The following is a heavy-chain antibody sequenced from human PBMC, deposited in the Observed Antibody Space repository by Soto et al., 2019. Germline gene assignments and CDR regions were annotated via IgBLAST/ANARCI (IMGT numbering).Heavy chain of an antibody. V-gene: IGHV4-39*07. CDR2: VHYSGTT. CDR1: GGSISSSSDF. Sequence: PSETLSLTCTVSGGSISSSSDFWAWVRQPPGRGLEWIGSVHYSGTTYYDPSLQSRVTISGPTSKNQFSLRLSSVTAADTAVYYCARASTVTHGYWGRGTLVTVSS. J-gene: IGHJ4*02. CDR3: ARASTVTHGY. D-gene: IGHD4-4*01.